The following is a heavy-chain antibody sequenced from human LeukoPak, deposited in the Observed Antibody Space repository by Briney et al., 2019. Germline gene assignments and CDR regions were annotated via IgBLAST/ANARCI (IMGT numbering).Heavy chain of an antibody. CDR2: ISGSGGST. Sequence: GGSLSLSCAASGFTVSSNYMAWVRQAPGKGLEWVSAISGSGGSTYYADSVKGRFTISRDNSKNTLYLQMNGLRAEDTAVYYCAKDTYYYDSSGYQGYWGQGTLVTVSS. D-gene: IGHD3-22*01. CDR1: GFTVSSNY. CDR3: AKDTYYYDSSGYQGY. J-gene: IGHJ4*02. V-gene: IGHV3-23*01.